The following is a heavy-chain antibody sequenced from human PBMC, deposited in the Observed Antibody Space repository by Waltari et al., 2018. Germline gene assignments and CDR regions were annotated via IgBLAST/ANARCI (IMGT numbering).Heavy chain of an antibody. CDR2: LNHAGCT. Sequence: QVQLQQWGAGLLQSSETLSLTCAVYGGSFSGYYWGWVRQPPGKGLEWIGELNHAGCTSHNPSRRSRVTMSADTSKSQCSLKLNSVTAADTAVYYCVRLEDCTGPGGHCYSGDPFALDVWGQGTTVTVSS. CDR3: VRLEDCTGPGGHCYSGDPFALDV. J-gene: IGHJ6*02. CDR1: GGSFSGYY. D-gene: IGHD2-15*01. V-gene: IGHV4-34*02.